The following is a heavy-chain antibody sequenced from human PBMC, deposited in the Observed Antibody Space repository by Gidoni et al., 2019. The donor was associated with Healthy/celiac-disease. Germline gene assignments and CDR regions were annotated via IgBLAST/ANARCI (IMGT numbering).Heavy chain of an antibody. CDR3: AKEHPRFYYDSSGYYSYYFDY. D-gene: IGHD3-22*01. CDR1: GFTFSSYA. CDR2: ISGSGGST. V-gene: IGHV3-23*01. J-gene: IGHJ4*02. Sequence: EVQLLESGGGLVQPGGSLRLSCAASGFTFSSYAMRWVRQAPGKGLEWVSAISGSGGSTYYADSVKGRFTISRDNSKNTLYLQMNSLRAEDTAVYYCAKEHPRFYYDSSGYYSYYFDYWGQGTLVTVSS.